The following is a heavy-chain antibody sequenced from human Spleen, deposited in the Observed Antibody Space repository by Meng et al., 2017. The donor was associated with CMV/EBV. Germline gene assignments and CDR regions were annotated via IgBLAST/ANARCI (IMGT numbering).Heavy chain of an antibody. CDR2: IKQDGSAK. J-gene: IGHJ4*02. Sequence: GGSLRLSCAASGFIFTDYTVNWVRQAPGKGLEWVANIKQDGSAKDYVDSVKGRFTISRDDAKNSMDLQMNSLRAEDTAVYYCQSRDYWGQGTLVTVSS. CDR1: GFIFTDYT. CDR3: QSRDY. V-gene: IGHV3-7*01.